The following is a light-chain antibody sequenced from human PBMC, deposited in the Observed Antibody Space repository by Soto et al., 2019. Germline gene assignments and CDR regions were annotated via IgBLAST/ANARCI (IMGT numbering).Light chain of an antibody. J-gene: IGLJ2*01. Sequence: QSALTQPASVSGSPGQSITISCTGTSSNVGGYNYVSWYQHYPGKAPKLMIYEVINRPSGVSNRFFGSMSGNTASLTISGLQAEDEADYYCSSYTTSSPLVFGGGTKLTVL. V-gene: IGLV2-14*01. CDR2: EVI. CDR1: SSNVGGYNY. CDR3: SSYTTSSPLV.